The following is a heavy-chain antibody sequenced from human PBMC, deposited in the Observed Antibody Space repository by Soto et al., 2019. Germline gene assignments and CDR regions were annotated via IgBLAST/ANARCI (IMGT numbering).Heavy chain of an antibody. Sequence: SLRLSCAASGFTFSDYYMSWIRQAPGKGLEWVSYISSSGSTIYYADSVKGRFTISRDNAKNSLYLQMNSLRAEDTAVYYCARFLNGWSGYYNARPDYYYYGMDVWGQGTTVTVSS. D-gene: IGHD3-3*01. J-gene: IGHJ6*02. CDR2: ISSSGSTI. V-gene: IGHV3-11*01. CDR1: GFTFSDYY. CDR3: ARFLNGWSGYYNARPDYYYYGMDV.